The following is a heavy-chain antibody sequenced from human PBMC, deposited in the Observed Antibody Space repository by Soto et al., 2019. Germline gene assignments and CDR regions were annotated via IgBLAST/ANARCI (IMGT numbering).Heavy chain of an antibody. CDR2: ISGNGGFR. D-gene: IGHD5-18*01. Sequence: AGGSLRLSCAASGFNFNDYAMSWVRQAPGKGLEWVAVISGNGGFRYYADFVKGRFTVSRDNSKNTVYLQMSNLGSEDTAVYYCARGLNRLERRGYSYAPYNWFDPWGQGTLVTVSS. J-gene: IGHJ5*02. V-gene: IGHV3-23*01. CDR1: GFNFNDYA. CDR3: ARGLNRLERRGYSYAPYNWFDP.